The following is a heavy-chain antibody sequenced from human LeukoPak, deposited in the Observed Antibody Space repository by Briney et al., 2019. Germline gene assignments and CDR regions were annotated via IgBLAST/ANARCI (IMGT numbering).Heavy chain of an antibody. CDR3: ALGTTWPYYYYMDV. CDR1: GYTFTSYY. CDR2: INPNSGGT. V-gene: IGHV1-2*02. J-gene: IGHJ6*03. D-gene: IGHD1-1*01. Sequence: ASVKVSCKASGYTFTSYYMHWVRQAPGQGLEWMGWINPNSGGTNYAQKFQGRATMTRDTSISTAYMELSRLRSDDTAVYYCALGTTWPYYYYMDVWGKGTTVTVSS.